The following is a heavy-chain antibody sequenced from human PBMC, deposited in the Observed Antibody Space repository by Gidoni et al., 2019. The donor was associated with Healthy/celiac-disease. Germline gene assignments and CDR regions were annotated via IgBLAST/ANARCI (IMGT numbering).Heavy chain of an antibody. CDR3: AKRPGSGWYKYYFDY. J-gene: IGHJ4*02. CDR2: IRGSGGST. V-gene: IGHV3-23*01. D-gene: IGHD6-19*01. Sequence: EVQLLESGGGLVQPGGSLRLSCAASGFTFSSYAMSWVRQAPGKGLEWVSAIRGSGGSTYYADAVKGRFTISRDNSKNTLYLQMNSLRAEDTAVYYCAKRPGSGWYKYYFDYWGQGTLVTVSS. CDR1: GFTFSSYA.